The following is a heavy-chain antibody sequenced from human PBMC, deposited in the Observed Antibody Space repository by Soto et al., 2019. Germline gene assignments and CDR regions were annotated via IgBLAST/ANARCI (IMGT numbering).Heavy chain of an antibody. J-gene: IGHJ4*02. CDR2: IYYSGST. CDR3: ARTCFGVVTGRATFLYY. D-gene: IGHD3-3*01. Sequence: QVQLQESGPGLVKPSQTLSLTCTVSGGSISSGGYYWSWIRQHPGKGLEWIGYIYYSGSTYYNPSLKSPVNISVDTSKNQFSLKLSSVTAAATAVYYCARTCFGVVTGRATFLYYWGQGTLVTVAS. CDR1: GGSISSGGYY. V-gene: IGHV4-31*01.